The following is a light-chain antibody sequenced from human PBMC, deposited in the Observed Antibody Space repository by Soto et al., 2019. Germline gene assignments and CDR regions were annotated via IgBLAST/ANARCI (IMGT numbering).Light chain of an antibody. CDR3: QQYQRYPPS. V-gene: IGKV1-16*01. CDR2: DAT. J-gene: IGKJ4*01. Sequence: DIQMTKSPSSLSASVGDRVTIICRASQNINSYLAWFQQKPGKAPKSLIYDATSLQSGVPSRFSGSGSGIDFSLTISSLQSEDIATYYCQQYQRYPPSFGGGTNLEIK. CDR1: QNINSY.